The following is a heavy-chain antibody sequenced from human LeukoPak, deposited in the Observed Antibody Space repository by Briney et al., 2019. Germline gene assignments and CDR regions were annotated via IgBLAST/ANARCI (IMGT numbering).Heavy chain of an antibody. CDR2: ISSSSSYI. CDR1: GFTFSSYS. Sequence: GGSLRLPCAASGFTFSSYSMNWVRQAPGKGLEWVSSISSSSSYIYYADSVKGRFTISRDNAKNSLYLQMNSLRAEDTAVYYCARDRDYSSWYPGYYYYGMDVWGQGTTVTVSS. CDR3: ARDRDYSSWYPGYYYYGMDV. V-gene: IGHV3-21*01. D-gene: IGHD6-13*01. J-gene: IGHJ6*02.